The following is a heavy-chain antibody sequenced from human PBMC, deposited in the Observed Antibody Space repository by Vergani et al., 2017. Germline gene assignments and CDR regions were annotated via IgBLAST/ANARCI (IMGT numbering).Heavy chain of an antibody. CDR3: ARAGYYDSSGLFDY. V-gene: IGHV4-59*08. J-gene: IGHJ4*02. CDR2: IYYSGST. D-gene: IGHD3-22*01. Sequence: QVQLQESGPGLVKPSQTLSLTCTVSGGSISSYYWSWIRQPPGKGLEWIGYIYYSGSTNYNPSLKSRVTISVDTSKNQFSLKLSSVTAADTAVYYCARAGYYDSSGLFDYWGQGTLVTVSS. CDR1: GGSISSYY.